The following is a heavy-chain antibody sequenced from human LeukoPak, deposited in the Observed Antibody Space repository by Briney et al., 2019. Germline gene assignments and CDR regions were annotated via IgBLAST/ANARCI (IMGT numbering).Heavy chain of an antibody. J-gene: IGHJ4*02. CDR1: GFTFSSYS. CDR3: ARGVGGDSSGYYHFDY. Sequence: GGSLRLSCAASGFTFSSYSMNWVRQAPGKGLEWVSSISSSSSYIYYADSVKGRFTISRDNAKNSLYLQMNSLRAEDTAVYYCARGVGGDSSGYYHFDYWGQGTLVTVSS. D-gene: IGHD3-22*01. CDR2: ISSSSSYI. V-gene: IGHV3-21*01.